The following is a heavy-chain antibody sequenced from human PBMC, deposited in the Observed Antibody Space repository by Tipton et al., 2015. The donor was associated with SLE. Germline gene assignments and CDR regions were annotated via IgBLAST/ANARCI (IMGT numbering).Heavy chain of an antibody. CDR3: ARDLGYSGYDGKNWYFDL. Sequence: TLSLTCTVSGGSISSHYWSWIRQPPGKGLEWIGYIYYSGSTNYSPSLKSRVTISVDTSKNQFSLKLSSVTAADTAVYYCARDLGYSGYDGKNWYFDLWGRGTLVTVSS. CDR1: GGSISSHY. D-gene: IGHD5-12*01. V-gene: IGHV4-59*11. J-gene: IGHJ2*01. CDR2: IYYSGST.